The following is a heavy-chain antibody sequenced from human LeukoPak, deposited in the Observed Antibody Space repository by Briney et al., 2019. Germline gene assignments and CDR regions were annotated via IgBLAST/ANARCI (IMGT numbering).Heavy chain of an antibody. CDR3: ARDNGGDYWYSDI. CDR2: MYNNGRN. D-gene: IGHD2-21*01. J-gene: IGHJ2*01. V-gene: IGHV4-4*07. CDR1: GVSISTYY. Sequence: PSETLSLTCTVSGVSISTYYWSWIRQPAGKGLEWIGRMYNNGRNKYTPSLKSRVTMSVDTSKNQLSLRLSSVTAAGTAVYYCARDNGGDYWYSDIWGRGTLVTVSS.